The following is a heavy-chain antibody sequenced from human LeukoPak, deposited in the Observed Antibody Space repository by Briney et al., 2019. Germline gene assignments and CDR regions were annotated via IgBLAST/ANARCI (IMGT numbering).Heavy chain of an antibody. CDR1: GFTFSSYG. V-gene: IGHV3-30*18. Sequence: GGSLRLSCAASGFTFSSYGMHWVRQALGKGLEWEAVISYDGSNKYYADSVKGRFTISRDNSKNTLYLQMNSLRAEDTAVYYCAKEDGSGSPATDYGMDVWGKGTTVTVSS. CDR3: AKEDGSGSPATDYGMDV. J-gene: IGHJ6*04. CDR2: ISYDGSNK. D-gene: IGHD3-10*01.